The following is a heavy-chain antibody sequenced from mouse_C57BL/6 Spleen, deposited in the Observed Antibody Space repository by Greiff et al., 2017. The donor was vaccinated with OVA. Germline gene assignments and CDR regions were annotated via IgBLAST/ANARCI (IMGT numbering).Heavy chain of an antibody. CDR1: GYAFSSSW. CDR3: ARKGLGRDWYFDV. D-gene: IGHD4-1*01. CDR2: IYPGDGDT. Sequence: QVQLKQSGPELVKPGASVKISCKASGYAFSSSWMNWVKQRPGKGLEWIGRIYPGDGDTNYNGKFKGKATLTADKSSSTAYMQLSSLTSEDSAVYFCARKGLGRDWYFDVWGTGTTVTVSS. J-gene: IGHJ1*03. V-gene: IGHV1-82*01.